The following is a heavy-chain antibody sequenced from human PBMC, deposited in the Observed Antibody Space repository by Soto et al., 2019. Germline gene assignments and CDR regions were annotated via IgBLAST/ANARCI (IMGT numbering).Heavy chain of an antibody. CDR2: IYHSGST. CDR1: GGSISSSNW. D-gene: IGHD6-19*01. CDR3: ARAPIAVAGTSVYYGMDV. Sequence: SETLSLTCAVSGGSISSSNWWSWVRQPPGKGLEWIGEIYHSGSTNYNPSLKSRVTISVDKSKNQFSLKLSSVTAADTAVYYCARAPIAVAGTSVYYGMDVWGQGTTVTVSS. V-gene: IGHV4-4*02. J-gene: IGHJ6*02.